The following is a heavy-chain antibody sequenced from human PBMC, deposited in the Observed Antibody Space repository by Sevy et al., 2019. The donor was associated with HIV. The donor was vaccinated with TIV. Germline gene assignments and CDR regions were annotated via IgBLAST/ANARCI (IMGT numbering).Heavy chain of an antibody. CDR1: EFTFSNYA. Sequence: GGSLRLSCAATEFTFSNYAMHWVRQTPGKGLEWVAIIWSDGRFENHGDSVKGRFTISRDNSKNTLYLQMNNVRVEDTAVYYCARGGYYYDNAAYYALDSWGQGTLVTVSS. J-gene: IGHJ4*02. V-gene: IGHV3-33*01. D-gene: IGHD3-22*01. CDR2: IWSDGRFE. CDR3: ARGGYYYDNAAYYALDS.